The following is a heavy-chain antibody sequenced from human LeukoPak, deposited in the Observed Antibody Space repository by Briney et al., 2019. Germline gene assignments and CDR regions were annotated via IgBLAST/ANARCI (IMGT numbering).Heavy chain of an antibody. CDR2: IYYSGST. D-gene: IGHD2-2*01. Sequence: SETLSLTCTVSGGSISSGDYYWSWIRQPPGKGLEWIGYIYYSGSTYYNPSLKSRVTISVDTSKNQFSLKLSSVTAADTAVYYCARDRKIVVVPAASYCYYYGMDVWGQGTTVTVSS. V-gene: IGHV4-30-4*01. J-gene: IGHJ6*02. CDR3: ARDRKIVVVPAASYCYYYGMDV. CDR1: GGSISSGDYY.